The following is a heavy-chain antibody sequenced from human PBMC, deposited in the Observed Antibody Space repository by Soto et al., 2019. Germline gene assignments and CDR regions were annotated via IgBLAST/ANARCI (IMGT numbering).Heavy chain of an antibody. CDR3: TTDPPTYYDFWSGPTTTDP. CDR2: IKSKTDGGTT. CDR1: GFTFSNAW. D-gene: IGHD3-3*01. V-gene: IGHV3-15*01. J-gene: IGHJ5*02. Sequence: GSLRLSCAASGFTFSNAWMSWVRQAPGKGLEWVGRIKSKTDGGTTDYAAPVKGRFTISRDDSKNTLYLQMNSLKTEDTAVYYCTTDPPTYYDFWSGPTTTDPWGQGTLVTVSS.